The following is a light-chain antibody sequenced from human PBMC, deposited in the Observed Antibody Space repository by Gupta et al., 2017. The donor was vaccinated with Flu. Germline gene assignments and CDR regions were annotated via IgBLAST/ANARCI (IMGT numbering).Light chain of an antibody. CDR3: QPCVSAPIT. CDR2: IAS. J-gene: IGKJ4*01. V-gene: IGKV1-39*01. CDR1: QTISNY. Sequence: DIQLTQSPSSLSASVGDRVTLTSRASQTISNYLNWYQQTPGKAPKLLIYIASRVKTGVPSRFRGDGSGTDFTLTMRRLQPEDFANDSCQPCVSAPITFGSGTKVAIK.